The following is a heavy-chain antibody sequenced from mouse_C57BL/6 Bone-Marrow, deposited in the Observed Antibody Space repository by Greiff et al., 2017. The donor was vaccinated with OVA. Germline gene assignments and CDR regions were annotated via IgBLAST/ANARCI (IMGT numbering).Heavy chain of an antibody. CDR1: GSSLTSYG. J-gene: IGHJ3*01. CDR2: IWSDVST. Sequence: QVQLQESGPGLVAPSQSLAITCTVPGSSLTSYGVHWVRQPPGKGLEWLVVIWSDVSTTYNSALNFRLGISKDNSKSQFLLKMNSPQTDDTAMYYCARHGPSPCAYWGRGTVVTVTA. CDR3: ARHGPSPCAY. V-gene: IGHV2-6-1*01.